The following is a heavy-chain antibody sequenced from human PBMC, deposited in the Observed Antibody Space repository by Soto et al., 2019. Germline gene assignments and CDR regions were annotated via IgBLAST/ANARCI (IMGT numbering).Heavy chain of an antibody. CDR1: GGSISSGGFY. V-gene: IGHV4-31*03. D-gene: IGHD2-21*02. Sequence: SETLSLTCTVSGGSISSGGFYWSWIRQDPGKGLECIAFIHSSGSAYYNPSLKSRVTISVDTSKNQFSLKLSSVPAADTAVYYCASSFSFCGNDCYPIWGRGTPVTVSS. J-gene: IGHJ4*02. CDR3: ASSFSFCGNDCYPI. CDR2: IHSSGSA.